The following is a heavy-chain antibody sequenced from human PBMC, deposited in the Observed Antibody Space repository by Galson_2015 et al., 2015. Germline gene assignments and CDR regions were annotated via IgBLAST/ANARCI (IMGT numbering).Heavy chain of an antibody. CDR1: GFTFSNYA. J-gene: IGHJ4*02. CDR3: AKDDYTRSYYGSYFDY. CDR2: ISGNGGTT. D-gene: IGHD1-26*01. V-gene: IGHV3-23*01. Sequence: SLRLSCAASGFTFSNYAMSWVRQAPGKGLEWVSAISGNGGTTYYADSVKGRFTVSRDNSKNTLFLQMNSLRAEDTAVYYCAKDDYTRSYYGSYFDYWGQGSLVTDSS.